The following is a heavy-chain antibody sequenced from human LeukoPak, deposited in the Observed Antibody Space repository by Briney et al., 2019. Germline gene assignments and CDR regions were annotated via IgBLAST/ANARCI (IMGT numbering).Heavy chain of an antibody. Sequence: PGGSLRLSCAASGFTFSSYAMHWVRQAPGKGLEWVAVISYDGSNKYYADSVKGRFTISRDNSKNTLYLQMNSLRAEDTAVYYCARYQDYGDYRTLGGYFDYWGQGTLVTVSS. CDR1: GFTFSSYA. CDR2: ISYDGSNK. J-gene: IGHJ4*02. CDR3: ARYQDYGDYRTLGGYFDY. D-gene: IGHD4-17*01. V-gene: IGHV3-30*14.